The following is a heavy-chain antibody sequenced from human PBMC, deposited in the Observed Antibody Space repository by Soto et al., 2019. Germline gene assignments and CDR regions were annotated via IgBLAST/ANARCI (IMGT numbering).Heavy chain of an antibody. J-gene: IGHJ4*02. V-gene: IGHV1-46*01. D-gene: IGHD4-4*01. CDR1: GYTFSTYY. CDR3: ARYDYNGYYFDY. CDR2: INPSGGST. Sequence: QVQLVQSGAEVKKPGASVKVSCKASGYTFSTYYMHWVRQAPGQGDEWMGRINPSGGSTTYAQKFQGRVTMTRDTSTTTVYMELSSLKSEDTAVYYCARYDYNGYYFDYWGQGTLVTVSS.